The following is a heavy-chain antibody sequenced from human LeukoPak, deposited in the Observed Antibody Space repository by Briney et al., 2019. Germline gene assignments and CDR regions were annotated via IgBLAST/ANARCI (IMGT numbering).Heavy chain of an antibody. Sequence: GGSLRLSCAASGFTFSSYVMSWVCQAPGKGLEWVSGISASGDNTYYADSVKGRFTISRDNSKNTLYLQMNNLRAEDTALYYCARHPIVGATSGWFDPWGQGTLVTVSS. J-gene: IGHJ5*02. CDR2: ISASGDNT. CDR1: GFTFSSYV. D-gene: IGHD1-26*01. V-gene: IGHV3-23*01. CDR3: ARHPIVGATSGWFDP.